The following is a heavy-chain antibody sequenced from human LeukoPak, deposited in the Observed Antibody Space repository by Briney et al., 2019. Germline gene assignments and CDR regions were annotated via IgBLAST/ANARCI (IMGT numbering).Heavy chain of an antibody. CDR1: GDSINSLDL. CDR3: AGLVGRYSSGLYYYYFDY. V-gene: IGHV4-4*02. J-gene: IGHJ4*02. CDR2: MYLSGTT. Sequence: SGTLSLTCTVSGDSINSLDLWSWVRQPPGKGLEWIGEMYLSGTTHSNPSAKSRVTISIDKSKNQFFLNLSSVTAADTAVYYCAGLVGRYSSGLYYYYFDYWGQGTLVTVSS. D-gene: IGHD3-22*01.